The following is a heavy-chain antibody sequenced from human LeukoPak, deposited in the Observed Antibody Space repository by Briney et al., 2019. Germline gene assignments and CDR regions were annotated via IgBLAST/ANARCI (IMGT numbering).Heavy chain of an antibody. CDR1: GFTFDDYA. V-gene: IGHV3-9*01. CDR2: ISWNSGSI. J-gene: IGHJ4*02. Sequence: PGESLRLSCAASGFTFDDYAMHWVRQAPGKGLEWVSGISWNSGSIGYADSVKGRFTISRDNAKNSLYLQMNSLRAEDTALYYCAKDGSASYSSSWSWGQGTLVTVSS. CDR3: AKDGSASYSSSWS. D-gene: IGHD6-13*01.